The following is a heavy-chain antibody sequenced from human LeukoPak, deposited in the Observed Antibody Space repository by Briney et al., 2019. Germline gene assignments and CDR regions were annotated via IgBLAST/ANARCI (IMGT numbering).Heavy chain of an antibody. CDR3: ARDRSYYYMDV. CDR1: GFTFDDYG. CDR2: INWNGGST. J-gene: IGHJ6*03. V-gene: IGHV3-20*04. Sequence: GGSLRLSCAASGFTFDDYGMSWVRQAPGKGLEWVSAINWNGGSTGYADSVKGRFTISRDNAKNSLYLQMNSLRAEDSALYYCARDRSYYYMDVWGKGTTVTVSS.